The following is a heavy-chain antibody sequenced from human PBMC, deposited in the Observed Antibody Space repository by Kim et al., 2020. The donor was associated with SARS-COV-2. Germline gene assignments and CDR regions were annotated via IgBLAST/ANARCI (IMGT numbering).Heavy chain of an antibody. CDR1: GFTFNLYD. Sequence: GGSLRLSCAASGFTFNLYDMAWVRHTPGKGLEWVATISRSGTSTPYADSVRGRFTVSRDNAKNSLYLQMNSLRLEDTAVYYCARDLNWESGMWSQETLV. CDR3: ARDLNWESGM. J-gene: IGHJ4*02. V-gene: IGHV3-21*01. D-gene: IGHD7-27*01. CDR2: ISRSGTST.